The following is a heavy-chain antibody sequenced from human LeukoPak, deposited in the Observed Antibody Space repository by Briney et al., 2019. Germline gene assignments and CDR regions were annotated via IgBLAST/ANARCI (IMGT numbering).Heavy chain of an antibody. CDR1: GYTFTSYG. CDR3: ARVSRVAGTFDY. V-gene: IGHV1-2*02. D-gene: IGHD6-19*01. CDR2: INPNSGGT. Sequence: ASVKVSCKASGYTFTSYGISWVRQAPGQGLEWMGWINPNSGGTNYAQKFQGRVTMTRDTSISTAYMELSRLRSDDTAVYYCARVSRVAGTFDYWGQGTLVTVSS. J-gene: IGHJ4*02.